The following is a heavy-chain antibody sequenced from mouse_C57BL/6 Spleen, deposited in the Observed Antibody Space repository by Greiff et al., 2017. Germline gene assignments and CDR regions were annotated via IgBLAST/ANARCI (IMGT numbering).Heavy chain of an antibody. CDR2: ISSGGSYT. CDR3: ARRGYSNYFDY. V-gene: IGHV5-6*01. J-gene: IGHJ2*01. CDR1: GFTFSSYG. D-gene: IGHD2-5*01. Sequence: EVQGVESGGDFVKPGGSLKLSCAASGFTFSSYGMSWVRQTPDKRLEWVATISSGGSYTYYPDSVKGRFTISRDNAKNTLYLQMSSLKSEDTAMYYCARRGYSNYFDYWGQGTTLTVSS.